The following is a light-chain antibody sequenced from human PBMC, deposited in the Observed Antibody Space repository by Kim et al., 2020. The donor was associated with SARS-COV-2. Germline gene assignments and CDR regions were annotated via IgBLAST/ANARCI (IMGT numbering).Light chain of an antibody. CDR2: DAS. V-gene: IGKV1-33*01. CDR1: QDIRKL. Sequence: DTQMTQSPSYLSASVGDRVTITCQASQDIRKLLNWYQQKPGKAPRLLIYDASNLETGVPSRFSGDGSGTHFTLTITNMQPEDIATYFCQQYDDLYSFGQGTKLEI. J-gene: IGKJ2*03. CDR3: QQYDDLYS.